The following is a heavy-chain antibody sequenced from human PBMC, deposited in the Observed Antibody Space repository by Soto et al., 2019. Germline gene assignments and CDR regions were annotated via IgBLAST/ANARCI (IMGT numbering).Heavy chain of an antibody. Sequence: GGSLRLSCAASGFTFSNYGINWVRQAPGRGLEWVSGISNIGGTYYTDSVKGRSTISRDNSKNTMYLQLNSLRAEDTAVYYCSVITEGYWGQGILVTVSS. D-gene: IGHD3-16*02. V-gene: IGHV3-23*01. CDR1: GFTFSNYG. J-gene: IGHJ4*02. CDR3: SVITEGY. CDR2: ISNIGGT.